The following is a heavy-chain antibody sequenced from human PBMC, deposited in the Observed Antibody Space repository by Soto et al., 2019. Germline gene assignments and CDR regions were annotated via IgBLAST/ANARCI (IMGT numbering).Heavy chain of an antibody. J-gene: IGHJ6*02. CDR1: GGTPSNSA. CDR2: IIPVFGLV. CDR3: AGGRIVVVGGRAYYGMDV. D-gene: IGHD3-22*01. V-gene: IGHV1-69*01. Sequence: QVHLLLQSGAEVKKPGSSVKVSCKASGGTPSNSAISWVRQAPGQGLEWMGGIIPVFGLVKYGQNFQGRVTSTAAESTNTAYMELSSLRPEDTAVYYGAGGRIVVVGGRAYYGMDVWGQGTTVTVSS.